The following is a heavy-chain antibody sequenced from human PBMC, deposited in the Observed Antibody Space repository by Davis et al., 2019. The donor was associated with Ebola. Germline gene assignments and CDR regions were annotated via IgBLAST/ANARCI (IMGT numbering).Heavy chain of an antibody. Sequence: SGPTLVKPTQTLTLTCTFSGFSLSTRAVGVGWIRQPPGKALEWLAFIYWNDDEHYSPSLKSRLTITKDTSKNQLVLTMTHMDPVDTATYYCAHGSGWLFDYWGQGTLVTVSS. V-gene: IGHV2-5*01. CDR3: AHGSGWLFDY. J-gene: IGHJ4*02. D-gene: IGHD3-10*01. CDR1: GFSLSTRAVG. CDR2: IYWNDDE.